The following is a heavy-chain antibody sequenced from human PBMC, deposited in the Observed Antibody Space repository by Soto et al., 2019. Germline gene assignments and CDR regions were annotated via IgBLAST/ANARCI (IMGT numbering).Heavy chain of an antibody. CDR2: IYYSGST. D-gene: IGHD4-17*01. CDR3: AGMQTTGYYYYYMDV. CDR1: GGSISSGGYY. Sequence: SETLSLTCTVSGGSISSGGYYWSWIRQHPGKGLEWIGYIYYSGSTYYNPSLKSRVTISVDTSKIQFSLKLSSVTAADTAVYYCAGMQTTGYYYYYMDVWGKGTTVTVSS. J-gene: IGHJ6*03. V-gene: IGHV4-31*03.